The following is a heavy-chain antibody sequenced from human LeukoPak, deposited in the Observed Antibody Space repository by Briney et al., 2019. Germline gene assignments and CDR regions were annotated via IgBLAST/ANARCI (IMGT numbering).Heavy chain of an antibody. CDR1: GFTFGDYA. Sequence: GGSLRLSCTVSGFTFGDYAMSWVRQAPGKGLEWVGFIRSKAYGGTTEYAASVKGRFTISRDDSKSIAYLQMNSLKTEDTAVYYCTREEGYSSSTSCSLIQRFDYWGQGTLVTVSS. CDR3: TREEGYSSSTSCSLIQRFDY. D-gene: IGHD2-2*01. J-gene: IGHJ4*02. CDR2: IRSKAYGGTT. V-gene: IGHV3-49*04.